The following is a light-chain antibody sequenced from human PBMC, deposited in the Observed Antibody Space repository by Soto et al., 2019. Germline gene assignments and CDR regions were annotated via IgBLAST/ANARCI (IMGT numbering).Light chain of an antibody. CDR2: DVN. V-gene: IGLV2-14*01. CDR1: SSDIGGYDY. J-gene: IGLJ6*01. CDR3: PLYASGSSHVV. Sequence: QSALTQPASVSGSPGQSITLSCTGTSSDIGGYDYVSWYQRHPGKAPKLIIYDVNNRPSGVSNRFSGSKSGNTASLTISGPQGEHDAVYYCPLYASGSSHVVFGGGNKVSVL.